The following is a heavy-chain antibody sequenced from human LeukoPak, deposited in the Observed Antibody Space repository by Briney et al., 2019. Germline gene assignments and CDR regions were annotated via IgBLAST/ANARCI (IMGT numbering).Heavy chain of an antibody. V-gene: IGHV3-48*01. D-gene: IGHD1-26*01. J-gene: IGHJ4*02. Sequence: GSLRLSCAASGFTFSAYNMNWVRQAPGKGLEWISYITGNSGTIYYADSVKGRFTISRDNAKDSLYLQMNSLRAEDTAVYYCVRREVGAHPFDYWGQGTLVTVSS. CDR3: VRREVGAHPFDY. CDR2: ITGNSGTI. CDR1: GFTFSAYN.